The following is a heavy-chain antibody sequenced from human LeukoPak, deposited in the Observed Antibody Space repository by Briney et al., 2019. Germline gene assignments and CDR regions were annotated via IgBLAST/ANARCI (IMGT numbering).Heavy chain of an antibody. Sequence: PSETLSLTCTVSGGSISSSSYYWGWIRQPPGKGLEWIGSIYYSGSTYYNPSLKSRVTISVDTSKNQFSLKLSSVTAADTAVYYCARDPFLTPGSKRDWFDPWGQGTLVTVSS. CDR2: IYYSGST. V-gene: IGHV4-39*07. CDR1: GGSISSSSYY. J-gene: IGHJ5*02. CDR3: ARDPFLTPGSKRDWFDP. D-gene: IGHD1-1*01.